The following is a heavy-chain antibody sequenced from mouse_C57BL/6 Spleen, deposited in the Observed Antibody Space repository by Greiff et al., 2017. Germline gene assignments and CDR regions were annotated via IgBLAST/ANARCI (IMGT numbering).Heavy chain of an antibody. CDR2: IDPSDSYT. D-gene: IGHD2-2*01. CDR3: ARRYYGYDLDY. J-gene: IGHJ2*01. Sequence: VQLQQPGAELVKPGASVKLSCKASGYTFTSYWMQWVKQRPGQGLEWIGEIDPSDSYTNYNQKFKGKATLTVDTSSSTAYMQLSSLTSEDSAVYYCARRYYGYDLDYWGQGTTLTVSS. CDR1: GYTFTSYW. V-gene: IGHV1-50*01.